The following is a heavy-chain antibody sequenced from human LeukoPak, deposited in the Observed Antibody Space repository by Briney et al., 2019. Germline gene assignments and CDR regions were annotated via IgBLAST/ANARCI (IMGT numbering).Heavy chain of an antibody. J-gene: IGHJ6*03. CDR3: AKDAYYMDV. V-gene: IGHV3-23*01. CDR2: ISGSGGRT. Sequence: GGSLRLSCAASGFTFRNYGMTWVRQVPGKGLEWVSVISGSGGRTYYADSVKGRFTISRDNSKNTLYLQMNSLRAEDTAVYYCAKDAYYMDVWGKGTTVTISS. CDR1: GFTFRNYG.